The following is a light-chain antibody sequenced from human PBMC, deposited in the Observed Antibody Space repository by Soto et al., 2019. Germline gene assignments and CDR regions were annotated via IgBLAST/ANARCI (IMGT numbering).Light chain of an antibody. CDR1: QSVSSSY. CDR3: QQYGRSPFT. Sequence: EIVLTQSPGTLSLSPGERATLSCRASQSVSSSYLAWCQQKPGQAPRLLIYGASSRATGIPGRFSGSGSGTDFTLTISRLEPEDFAVYYCQQYGRSPFTFGPGTKVDIK. CDR2: GAS. V-gene: IGKV3-20*01. J-gene: IGKJ3*01.